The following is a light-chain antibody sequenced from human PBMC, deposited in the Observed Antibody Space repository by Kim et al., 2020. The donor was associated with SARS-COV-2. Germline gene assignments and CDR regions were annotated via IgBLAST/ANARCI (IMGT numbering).Light chain of an antibody. J-gene: IGKJ3*01. V-gene: IGKV3-20*01. CDR1: QSVDIR. CDR2: GAS. CDR3: QQYNTAAHIT. Sequence: SPRERATLSCRASQSVDIRLAWYQQNPGQAPRLLIYGASSRATGIPDRFSGSGSATDFTLTISRLEPEDFAIYYCQQYNTAAHITFGPGTKVDIK.